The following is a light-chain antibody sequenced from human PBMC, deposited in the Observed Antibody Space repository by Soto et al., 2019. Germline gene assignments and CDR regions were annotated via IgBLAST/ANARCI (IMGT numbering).Light chain of an antibody. V-gene: IGKV3D-15*01. CDR2: GAS. Sequence: EIVMTQSPATLSVSPGGRATLSCRASQSISDTLAWYQQKPGQAPRLLIYGASNRATGIPDRFSGSGSGTDFTLTISSLQSEDCAIYYCQQYHTWPITFGGGTKVDIK. CDR1: QSISDT. J-gene: IGKJ4*01. CDR3: QQYHTWPIT.